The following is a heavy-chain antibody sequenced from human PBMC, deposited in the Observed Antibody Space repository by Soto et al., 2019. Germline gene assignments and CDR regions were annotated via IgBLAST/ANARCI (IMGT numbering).Heavy chain of an antibody. J-gene: IGHJ4*02. V-gene: IGHV4-61*01. CDR3: ARYTGGGNPFDY. D-gene: IGHD2-8*02. Sequence: QVQLQESGPGLVKPSETLSLTCTVSGGSVSSCSYYWSWIRQPPGKGLEWIGYIDYSWSTNYNPSLRSRVTISVDTSKNQFSPKLSSVTAADTAVYYCARYTGGGNPFDYWGQETLVTVSS. CDR2: IDYSWST. CDR1: GGSVSSCSYY.